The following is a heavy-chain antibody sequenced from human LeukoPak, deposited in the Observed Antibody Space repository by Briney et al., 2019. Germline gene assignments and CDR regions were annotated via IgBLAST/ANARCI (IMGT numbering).Heavy chain of an antibody. V-gene: IGHV3-23*01. Sequence: PGGSLRLSCAASGFTFSSYAMSWVRQAPGKGLDWVSAISASGGSTSYADSVKGRFTISGDNSKNTLYLQMNSLRAVDTAVYYCASQTSGYSGYSSHYWGQGTLVTVSS. CDR3: ASQTSGYSGYSSHY. CDR2: ISASGGST. CDR1: GFTFSSYA. J-gene: IGHJ4*02. D-gene: IGHD5-12*01.